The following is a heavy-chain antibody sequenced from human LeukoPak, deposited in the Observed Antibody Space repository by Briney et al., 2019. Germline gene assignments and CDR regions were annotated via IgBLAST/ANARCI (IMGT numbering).Heavy chain of an antibody. J-gene: IGHJ3*02. CDR3: ARDRDRYDSSGQDAFDI. D-gene: IGHD3-22*01. CDR2: IYYSGST. Sequence: SETLSLTCTVSGGSISSSSYYWGWIRQPPGKGLEWIGSIYYSGSTYYNPSLKSRVTISVDTSKNQFSLKLSSVTAADTAVYYCARDRDRYDSSGQDAFDIWGQGTMVIVSS. V-gene: IGHV4-39*07. CDR1: GGSISSSSYY.